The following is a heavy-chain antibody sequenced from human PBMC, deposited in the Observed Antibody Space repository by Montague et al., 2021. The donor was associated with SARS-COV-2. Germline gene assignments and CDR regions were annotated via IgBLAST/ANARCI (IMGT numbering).Heavy chain of an antibody. V-gene: IGHV4-59*01. CDR3: ARDSHDDRFYL. CDR2: IHYNGTT. CDR1: GGYINYYY. J-gene: IGHJ4*03. D-gene: IGHD1-1*01. Sequence: SETLSLTCTVSGGYINYYYWTWIRQPPGKELEWIGYIHYNGTTNYNPSLKSRVTISKDMSRTHFSLRLSSVTAADTAVYYCARDSHDDRFYLWGQGTLVTVSS.